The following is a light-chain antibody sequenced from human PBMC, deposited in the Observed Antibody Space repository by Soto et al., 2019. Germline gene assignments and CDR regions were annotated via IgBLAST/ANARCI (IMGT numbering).Light chain of an antibody. CDR3: SSYAGSSPLYV. Sequence: LTQPASVSGSPGQSITISCTGTSSDVGGYKFVSWYQQHPGKVPKLLIYEVTNRPSGVSNRFSGSKSGNTASLTISGLQAEDEADYYCSSYAGSSPLYVFGTGTKVTVL. CDR1: SSDVGGYKF. J-gene: IGLJ1*01. CDR2: EVT. V-gene: IGLV2-14*01.